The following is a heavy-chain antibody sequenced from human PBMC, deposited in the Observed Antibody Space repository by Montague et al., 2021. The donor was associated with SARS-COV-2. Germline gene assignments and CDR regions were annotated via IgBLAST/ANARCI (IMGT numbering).Heavy chain of an antibody. V-gene: IGHV6-1*01. D-gene: IGHD1-1*01. CDR2: TFYVSNDYH. Sequence: CAISGDSDCIGLLTRNSNRQTSSVQPHRQVMTFYVSNDYHVYASSVKTRITINPDTSRNQFSLHLKSVTPEDSAVYYCARENLGGEGTDAFDIWGQGTVVTVSS. J-gene: IGHJ3*02. CDR1: GDSDCIGLLT. CDR3: ARENLGGEGTDAFDI.